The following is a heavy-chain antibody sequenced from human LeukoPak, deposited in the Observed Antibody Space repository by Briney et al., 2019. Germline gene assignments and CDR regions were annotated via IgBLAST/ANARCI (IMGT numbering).Heavy chain of an antibody. V-gene: IGHV3-30*02. J-gene: IGHJ6*03. Sequence: PGGSLRLSCAASGFTFSTYDMHWVRQAPGKGLEWVTFIWKDERERYYADSVKGRFTISTDKSKNTLYLQMNSLTPEDTAVYYGAKDRGANVRGYYMDVWGKGTTVTVSS. D-gene: IGHD4/OR15-4a*01. CDR3: AKDRGANVRGYYMDV. CDR1: GFTFSTYD. CDR2: IWKDERER.